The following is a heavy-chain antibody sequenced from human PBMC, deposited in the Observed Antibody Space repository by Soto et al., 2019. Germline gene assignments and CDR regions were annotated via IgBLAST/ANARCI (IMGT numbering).Heavy chain of an antibody. D-gene: IGHD3-10*01. J-gene: IGHJ4*02. Sequence: PGGSLRLSCAASGFTFSVHYMDWVRQAPGKGLEWVGRTRNKANSYTTEYAASVKGRFTISRDDSKNSLYLQMNSLKTEDTAVYYCARDYYGLDYWGQGTLVTVSS. CDR3: ARDYYGLDY. V-gene: IGHV3-72*01. CDR1: GFTFSVHY. CDR2: TRNKANSYTT.